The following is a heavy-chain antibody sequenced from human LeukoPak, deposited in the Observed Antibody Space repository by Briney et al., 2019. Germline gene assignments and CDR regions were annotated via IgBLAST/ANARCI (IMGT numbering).Heavy chain of an antibody. D-gene: IGHD6-19*01. J-gene: IGHJ5*02. V-gene: IGHV4-34*01. Sequence: PSETLSLTCAVYGGSFSGYYWSWIRQPPGKGLEWIGEINHSGSTNYNPSLKSRVTISVDTSKNQFSLKLSSMTAADTAVYYCARDGVRVGYSSGSNWFDPWGQGTLVTVSS. CDR1: GGSFSGYY. CDR3: ARDGVRVGYSSGSNWFDP. CDR2: INHSGST.